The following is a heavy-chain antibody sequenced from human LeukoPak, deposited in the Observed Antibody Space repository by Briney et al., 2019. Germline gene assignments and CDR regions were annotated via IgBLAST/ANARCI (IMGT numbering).Heavy chain of an antibody. CDR3: ARVGGGPYYDILTGFDY. Sequence: SETLSLTCTVSGGSISSGSYYWSWIRQPPGKGLEWIGYIYYSGSTNYNPSLKSRVTIPVDTSKNQFSLKLSSVTAVDTAVYYCARVGGGPYYDILTGFDYWGQGTLVTVSS. V-gene: IGHV4-61*01. D-gene: IGHD3-9*01. CDR2: IYYSGST. CDR1: GGSISSGSYY. J-gene: IGHJ4*02.